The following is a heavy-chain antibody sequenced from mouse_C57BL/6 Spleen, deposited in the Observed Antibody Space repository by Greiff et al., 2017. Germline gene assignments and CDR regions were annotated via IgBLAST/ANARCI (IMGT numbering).Heavy chain of an antibody. CDR2: INPSNGGT. V-gene: IGHV1-53*01. CDR3: ARNHDVPRYYFDY. J-gene: IGHJ2*01. D-gene: IGHD2-3*01. Sequence: QVHVKQPGTELVKPGASVKLSCKASGYTFTSYWMHWVKQRPGQGLEWIGNINPSNGGTNYNEKFKSKATLAVDKSSSTAYMQLSSLASEDSAVYYGARNHDVPRYYFDYWGQGTTLTVSS. CDR1: GYTFTSYW.